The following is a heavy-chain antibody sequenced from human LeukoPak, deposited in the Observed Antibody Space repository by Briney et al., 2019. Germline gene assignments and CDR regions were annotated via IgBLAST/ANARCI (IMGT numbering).Heavy chain of an antibody. V-gene: IGHV3-53*01. CDR1: GFTVSNNY. D-gene: IGHD2-21*01. CDR2: IYSGGST. Sequence: GGSLRLSCAASGFTVSNNYMSWVRRAAGKGLEWVALIYSGGSTYYADSVKGRFAISRDNSKNTLHLQMNSLRAEDTAVYYCVRNSGELGAWGQGTLVTVSS. J-gene: IGHJ5*02. CDR3: VRNSGELGA.